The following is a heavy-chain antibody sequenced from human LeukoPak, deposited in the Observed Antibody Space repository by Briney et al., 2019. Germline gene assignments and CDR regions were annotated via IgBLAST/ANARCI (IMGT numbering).Heavy chain of an antibody. CDR3: ARGPIQLWLRGVYFDY. V-gene: IGHV4-39*06. D-gene: IGHD5-18*01. CDR2: IYYSGST. CDR1: GGSISSSSYY. J-gene: IGHJ4*02. Sequence: SETLSLTCTVSGGSISSSSYYWGWIRQPPGKGLEWIGSIYYSGSTYYNPSRKSRVTISVDTSKNQFALKLSSVTAADTAVYYCARGPIQLWLRGVYFDYWGQGTLVTVSS.